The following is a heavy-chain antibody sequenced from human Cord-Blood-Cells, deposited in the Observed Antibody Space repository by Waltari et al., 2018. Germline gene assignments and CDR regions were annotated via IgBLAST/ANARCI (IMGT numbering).Heavy chain of an antibody. Sequence: VQLVESGGGVVQPGRSLRLHCAASGFTFSSYGMHWVRQAPGKGLDGLAVIWYDGSNKYYAASLKGRFTISRDNSKNTLYLQMNSLRAEDTAVYYCARDQLVLDYWGQGTLVTVSS. D-gene: IGHD6-6*01. CDR3: ARDQLVLDY. CDR2: IWYDGSNK. CDR1: GFTFSSYG. J-gene: IGHJ4*02. V-gene: IGHV3-33*01.